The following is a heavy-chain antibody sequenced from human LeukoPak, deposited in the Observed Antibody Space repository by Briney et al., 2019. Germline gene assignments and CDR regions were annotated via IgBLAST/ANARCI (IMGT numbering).Heavy chain of an antibody. CDR1: GYTFTGYY. D-gene: IGHD2-2*01. CDR2: INPNSGGT. CDR3: ARELGYCSSTSCYYHFDY. V-gene: IGHV1-2*02. J-gene: IGHJ4*02. Sequence: ASVKVSCKASGYTFTGYYMHWVRQAPGQGLEWMGWINPNSGGTNYAQKFQGRVTMTRDTSISTAYMELSRLRSDDTAVYYCARELGYCSSTSCYYHFDYWGQGTPVTVSS.